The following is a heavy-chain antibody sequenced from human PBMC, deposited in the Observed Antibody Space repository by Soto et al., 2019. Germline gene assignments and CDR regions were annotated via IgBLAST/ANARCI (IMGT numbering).Heavy chain of an antibody. CDR3: ARTPDI. J-gene: IGHJ3*02. V-gene: IGHV4-30-2*01. Sequence: SETLSLTCAVSGDSISSGGYSWSWIRQPPGKGLEWIGYIYHSGSTYYNPSLKSRVTISVDRSKNQFSLKLSSVTAADTAVYYCARTPDIWGQGTMVTVSS. CDR1: GDSISSGGYS. CDR2: IYHSGST.